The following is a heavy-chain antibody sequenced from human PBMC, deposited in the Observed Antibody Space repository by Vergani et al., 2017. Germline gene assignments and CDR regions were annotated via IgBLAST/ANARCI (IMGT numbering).Heavy chain of an antibody. CDR2: IYYSGST. Sequence: QLQLQESGPGLVKPSETLSLTCTVSGGSISSSSYYWGWIRQPPGKGLEWIGSIYYSGSTYYNPSLKSRVTISVDTSKNQFSLKLSSVTAADTAVYYCARHGGPNRWLVLIHYYYYMDVWGKGTTVTVSS. CDR3: ARHGGPNRWLVLIHYYYYMDV. D-gene: IGHD6-19*01. CDR1: GGSISSSSYY. J-gene: IGHJ6*03. V-gene: IGHV4-39*01.